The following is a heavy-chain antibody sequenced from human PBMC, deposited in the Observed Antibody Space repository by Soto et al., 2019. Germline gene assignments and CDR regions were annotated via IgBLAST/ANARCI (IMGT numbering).Heavy chain of an antibody. CDR2: IYHSGST. CDR3: ASLIGDSGYDLIDY. D-gene: IGHD5-12*01. J-gene: IGHJ4*02. Sequence: PSETLSLTCAFSGGSIRSSNWWSWVRQPPGKGLEWIGEIYHSGSTNYNPSLKSRVTISVDKSKNQFSLKLSSVTAADTAVYYCASLIGDSGYDLIDYWGQGTLVTVSS. CDR1: GGSIRSSNW. V-gene: IGHV4-4*02.